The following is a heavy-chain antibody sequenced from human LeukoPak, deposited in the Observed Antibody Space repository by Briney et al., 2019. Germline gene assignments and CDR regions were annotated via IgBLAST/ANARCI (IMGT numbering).Heavy chain of an antibody. CDR3: ARDEAVGAPWATRFAFDI. CDR2: IYGGGGT. D-gene: IGHD1-26*01. V-gene: IGHV3-53*01. Sequence: PGGSLRLSCAASGFTVSNNYMSWVRQAPGKGLEWVSVIYGGGGTYYADSVKGRFTISRDNSKNTLYLQMNSLRAEDTAVYYCARDEAVGAPWATRFAFDIWGQGTMVTVSS. J-gene: IGHJ3*02. CDR1: GFTVSNNY.